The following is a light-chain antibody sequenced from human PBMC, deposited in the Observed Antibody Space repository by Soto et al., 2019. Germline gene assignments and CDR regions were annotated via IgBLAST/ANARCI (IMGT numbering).Light chain of an antibody. Sequence: QSVLTQPPSVSGAPGQRVTISCTGSSSNIGAGYDVHWYQQVPGTAPKLLIYGNINRPSGVPDRFSGSKSGTSASLAITGLQADDEADYYCQSYDSSLTVGFGGGTKLTVL. CDR1: SSNIGAGYD. CDR3: QSYDSSLTVG. CDR2: GNI. J-gene: IGLJ2*01. V-gene: IGLV1-40*01.